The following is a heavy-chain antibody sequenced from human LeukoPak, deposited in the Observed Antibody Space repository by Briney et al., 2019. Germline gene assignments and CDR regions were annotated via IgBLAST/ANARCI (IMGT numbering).Heavy chain of an antibody. D-gene: IGHD3-16*02. Sequence: XAXSXXTIXXXWMSWVRQAPGKGLXXVANIKQDGSEKYYVDSVKGRFTISRDNAKNSLYLQMNRLRDEDTAVYYCXXXXXXXXXXELSNFFDYWGQGTLVTVSS. CDR3: XXXXXXXXXXELSNFFDY. CDR2: IKQDGSEK. CDR1: XXTIXXXW. V-gene: IGHV3-7*01. J-gene: IGHJ4*02.